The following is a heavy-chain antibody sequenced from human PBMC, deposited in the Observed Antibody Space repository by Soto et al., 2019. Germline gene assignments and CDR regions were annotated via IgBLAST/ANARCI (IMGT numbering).Heavy chain of an antibody. V-gene: IGHV4-31*03. CDR1: GGSISSGGYY. Sequence: QVQLQESGPGLVKPSQTLSLTCTVSGGSISSGGYYWSWIRQHPGKGLEWIGYIYYSGSTYYNPSLKSRVTISVDTSKNQFSLKLSSVTAADTAVYYCAREGGDSGYEPDFDYWGQGTLVTVPS. CDR3: AREGGDSGYEPDFDY. CDR2: IYYSGST. D-gene: IGHD5-12*01. J-gene: IGHJ4*02.